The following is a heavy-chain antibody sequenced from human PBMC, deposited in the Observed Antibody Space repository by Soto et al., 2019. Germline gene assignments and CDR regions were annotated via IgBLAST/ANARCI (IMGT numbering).Heavy chain of an antibody. Sequence: GGSLRLSCAASGFTFSSYAMAWVRQAPGKGLEWVSSISGRGDRTYYADSVKGRFTISRDNSKNTLPLQMNRLRAEDTALYYCARGPYSDSSEWFDPWGQGTLVTVSS. D-gene: IGHD6-6*01. V-gene: IGHV3-23*01. CDR3: ARGPYSDSSEWFDP. J-gene: IGHJ5*02. CDR1: GFTFSSYA. CDR2: ISGRGDRT.